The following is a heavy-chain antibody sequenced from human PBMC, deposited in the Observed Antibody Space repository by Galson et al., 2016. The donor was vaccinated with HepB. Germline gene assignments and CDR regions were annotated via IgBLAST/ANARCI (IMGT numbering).Heavy chain of an antibody. J-gene: IGHJ4*02. CDR2: ISSSRSPI. V-gene: IGHV3-48*02. CDR3: AREGSSGWFRNYYSDY. CDR1: GFSISTYT. D-gene: IGHD6-19*01. Sequence: SLRLSCAASGFSISTYTMNWVRQAPGKGLEWVSYISSSRSPIYYADSVKGRFIISRDDAKNSVYLQMNSLRDEDTAVYYCAREGSSGWFRNYYSDYWGQGTLVTVSS.